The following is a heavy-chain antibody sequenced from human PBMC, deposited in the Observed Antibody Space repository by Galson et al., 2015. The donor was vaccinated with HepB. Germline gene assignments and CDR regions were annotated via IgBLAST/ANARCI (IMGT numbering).Heavy chain of an antibody. CDR2: IRSKSDGGAT. CDR3: CSGYSSGWAGMDV. D-gene: IGHD6-19*01. V-gene: IGHV3-15*01. CDR1: GFTFSNAW. Sequence: SLRLSCAAFGFTFSNAWMSWVRQAPGKGLEWVGRIRSKSDGGATDYAAPVKGRFTISRDDSKNTLYLQMNSLKTEDTALYYCCSGYSSGWAGMDVWGQGTTVTVSS. J-gene: IGHJ6*02.